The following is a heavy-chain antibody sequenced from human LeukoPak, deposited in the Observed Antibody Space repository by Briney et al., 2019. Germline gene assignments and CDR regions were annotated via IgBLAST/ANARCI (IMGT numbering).Heavy chain of an antibody. CDR2: LYSDGNT. V-gene: IGHV3-53*01. CDR1: GFTVIIND. J-gene: IGHJ4*02. Sequence: GGSLRLSCAASGFTVIINDMTWVRQAPGKGLEWVSVLYSDGNTKYADSVQGRFTISRDNSKNTLYLEMNSLSPDDTAVYYCARGVEPLAANTLAYWGQGTLVTVSS. D-gene: IGHD1-14*01. CDR3: ARGVEPLAANTLAY.